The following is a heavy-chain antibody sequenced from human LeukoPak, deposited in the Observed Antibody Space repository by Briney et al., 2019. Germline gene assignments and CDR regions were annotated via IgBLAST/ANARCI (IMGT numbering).Heavy chain of an antibody. D-gene: IGHD5-24*01. J-gene: IGHJ4*02. Sequence: PSETLSLTCAVSGGSISSSNWWSWVRQPPGKGLEWIGEIYHSGSTNYNPSLKSRVTISVDTSKNQFSLKLSSVTAADTAVYYCARHRRDGSPTQDWGQGILVTVSS. CDR1: GGSISSSNW. V-gene: IGHV4-4*02. CDR3: ARHRRDGSPTQD. CDR2: IYHSGST.